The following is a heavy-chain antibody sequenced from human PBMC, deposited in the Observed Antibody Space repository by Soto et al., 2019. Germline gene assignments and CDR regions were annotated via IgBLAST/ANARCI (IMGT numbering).Heavy chain of an antibody. CDR1: GYTFFTYD. CDR2: ISTYSADT. CDR3: ARHHGPTTAENWCDP. D-gene: IGHD5-12*01. J-gene: IGHJ5*02. Sequence: QVHLVQSGVEVKTPGASVKVSCQASGYTFFTYDISWVRQAPGQGLEWMGWISTYSADTKYAQKFQGRVTMTTDTSTTTAYLALRSLRSDDTSVYYCARHHGPTTAENWCDPWGQGTLVTVSS. V-gene: IGHV1-18*01.